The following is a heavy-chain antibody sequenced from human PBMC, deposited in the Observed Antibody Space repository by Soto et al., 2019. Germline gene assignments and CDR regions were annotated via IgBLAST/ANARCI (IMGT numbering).Heavy chain of an antibody. J-gene: IGHJ3*02. Sequence: GASVKVSCKASGYTFTSYYMHWVRQAPGQGLEWMGIINPSGGSTSYAQKFQGRVTMTRDTSTSTVYMELSSLRSEDTAVYYCARDRTHRYFDWREAFDIWGQGTMVTV. CDR2: INPSGGST. CDR1: GYTFTSYY. D-gene: IGHD3-9*01. CDR3: ARDRTHRYFDWREAFDI. V-gene: IGHV1-46*01.